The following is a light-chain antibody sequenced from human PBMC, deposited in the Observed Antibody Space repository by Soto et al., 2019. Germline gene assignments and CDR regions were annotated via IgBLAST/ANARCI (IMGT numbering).Light chain of an antibody. CDR2: DVS. V-gene: IGLV2-11*01. J-gene: IGLJ2*01. Sequence: QSVLTQPRSVSGSPGQSVTISCTGTSSDVGGYNFVSWYQQHPGKAPKLMIYDVSQQPPGVPDRFSVSKSGITASLPISGRQDEDEAEYYCCSYAVRHFLFGGWNKVTV. CDR3: CSYAVRHFL. CDR1: SSDVGGYNF.